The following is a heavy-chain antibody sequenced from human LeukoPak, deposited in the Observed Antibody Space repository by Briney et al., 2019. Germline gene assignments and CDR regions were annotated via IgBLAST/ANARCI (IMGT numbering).Heavy chain of an antibody. CDR2: ISPSGGST. Sequence: GASVKLSCKAFGYTFTGYWMHWVRQAPGQGPEWMGVISPSGGSTTYAQKLQGRVTMTTDTSTSTAYMELRSLRSDDTAVYYCARDSLGLAVAGTIGYWGQGTLVTVSS. CDR1: GYTFTGYW. D-gene: IGHD6-19*01. J-gene: IGHJ4*02. CDR3: ARDSLGLAVAGTIGY. V-gene: IGHV1-46*01.